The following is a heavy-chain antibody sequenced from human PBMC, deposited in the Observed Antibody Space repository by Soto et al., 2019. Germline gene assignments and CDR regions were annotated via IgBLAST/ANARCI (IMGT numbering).Heavy chain of an antibody. CDR3: ARQHYYSGMDV. V-gene: IGHV1-18*01. Sequence: ASVKVSCKASGYTFTSYFITWVRQAPGQGLEWMGWISAYNGNTNYAQMLQGRVTMTTDASTATAYMEMRSLRYDDTAVYYCARQHYYSGMDVWGQDSWVAVSS. CDR1: GYTFTSYF. J-gene: IGHJ6*01. CDR2: ISAYNGNT.